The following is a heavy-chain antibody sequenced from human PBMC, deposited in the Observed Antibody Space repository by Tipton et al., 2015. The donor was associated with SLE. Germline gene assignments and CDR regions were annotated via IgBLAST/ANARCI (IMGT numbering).Heavy chain of an antibody. CDR2: ISSSGSTI. D-gene: IGHD6-19*01. V-gene: IGHV3-11*04. CDR1: GFTFSDYY. Sequence: SLRLSCAASGFTFSDYYMSWIRQAPGKGLEWVSYISSSGSTIYYADSVKGRFTISRDNAKNSLYLQMNSLRAADTAVYYCARGRIAVAALTYYFDYWGQGTLVTVSS. J-gene: IGHJ4*02. CDR3: ARGRIAVAALTYYFDY.